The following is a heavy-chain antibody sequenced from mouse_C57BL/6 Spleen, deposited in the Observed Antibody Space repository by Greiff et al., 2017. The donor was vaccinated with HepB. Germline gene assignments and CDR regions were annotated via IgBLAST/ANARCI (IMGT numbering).Heavy chain of an antibody. D-gene: IGHD3-1*01. Sequence: VKLQESGAELVRPGASVTLSCKASGYTFTDYEMHWVKQTPVHGLEWIGAIDPETGGTAYNQKFKGKAILTADKSSSTAYMELRSLTSEDSAVYYCTRGGFRAWFAYWDQGTLVTVSA. CDR1: GYTFTDYE. CDR2: IDPETGGT. CDR3: TRGGFRAWFAY. J-gene: IGHJ3*01. V-gene: IGHV1-15*01.